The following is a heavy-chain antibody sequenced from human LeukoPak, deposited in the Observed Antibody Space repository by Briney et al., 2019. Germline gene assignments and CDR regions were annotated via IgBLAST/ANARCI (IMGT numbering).Heavy chain of an antibody. V-gene: IGHV3-43*02. CDR2: IKADGSGT. CDR1: GFTIGPYA. CDR3: ATWAFYHNLDV. D-gene: IGHD2/OR15-2a*01. J-gene: IGHJ6*02. Sequence: GGSLRLSCAASGFTIGPYAMYWVRQGPGRGLEWVPVIKADGSGTSYADSVRGRFTTSRDNSKNSLYLQMNSLTSEDTALYYCATWAFYHNLDVWGQGTTVIVSS.